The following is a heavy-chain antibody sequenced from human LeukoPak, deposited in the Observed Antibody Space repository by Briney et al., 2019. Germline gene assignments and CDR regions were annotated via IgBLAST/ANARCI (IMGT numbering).Heavy chain of an antibody. D-gene: IGHD6-19*01. J-gene: IGHJ1*01. CDR1: GFTISSYA. CDR3: ARDPPSEQWPPLQYFQH. CDR2: ISYDGSNK. Sequence: PGRSLRLSCAASGFTISSYAMHWVRQAPGKGLEWVAVISYDGSNKYYADSVKGRFTISRDNSKNTLYLQMNSLRAEDTAVYYCARDPPSEQWPPLQYFQHWGQGTLATVSS. V-gene: IGHV3-30-3*01.